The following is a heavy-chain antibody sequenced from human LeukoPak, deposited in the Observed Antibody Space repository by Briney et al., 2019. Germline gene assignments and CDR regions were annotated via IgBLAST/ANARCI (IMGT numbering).Heavy chain of an antibody. CDR3: AARNH. V-gene: IGHV3-53*01. CDR2: IYSRGAT. J-gene: IGHJ4*02. Sequence: GGSLRLSCAASGFSVSNNYMSWVRQAPGKGLEGVSVIYSRGATYYADSVKGRFTISRDNSKNTLYLQMNSLRVEDTAVYYCAARNHWGQGTLVTVSS. D-gene: IGHD1-14*01. CDR1: GFSVSNNY.